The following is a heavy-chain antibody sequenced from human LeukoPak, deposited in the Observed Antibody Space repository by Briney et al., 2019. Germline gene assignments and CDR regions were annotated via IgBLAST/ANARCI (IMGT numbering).Heavy chain of an antibody. V-gene: IGHV4-61*01. J-gene: IGHJ3*02. Sequence: SETLSLTCTASGGSISSSSYYWNWIRQPPGKGLEWIGYIYYSGSTNYNPSLKSRVTISVDTSKNQFSLKLSSVTAADTAVYYCAGRLWRRDGYNLSAFDIWGQGTMVTVSS. CDR3: AGRLWRRDGYNLSAFDI. CDR1: GGSISSSSYY. D-gene: IGHD5-24*01. CDR2: IYYSGST.